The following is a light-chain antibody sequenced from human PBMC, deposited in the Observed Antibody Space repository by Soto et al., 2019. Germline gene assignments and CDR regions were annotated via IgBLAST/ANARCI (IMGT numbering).Light chain of an antibody. V-gene: IGKV3-20*01. CDR3: QHYGSSPFT. CDR1: QSVSSNS. J-gene: IGKJ3*01. CDR2: GAS. Sequence: EIVLTQSPGTLSLSPGERATLSCRASQSVSSNSLAWYQQKPGQAPRLLVYGASIRATGIPDRFSGSGSGTDLTLTISRVEPEDFAVYYCQHYGSSPFTFGPGTRVDIK.